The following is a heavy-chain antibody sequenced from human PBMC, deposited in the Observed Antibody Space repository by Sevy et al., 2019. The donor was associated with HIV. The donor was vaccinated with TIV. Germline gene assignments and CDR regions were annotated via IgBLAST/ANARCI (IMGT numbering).Heavy chain of an antibody. CDR3: ASLAAASGLDYMDV. CDR2: SNPSGGYT. V-gene: IGHV1-46*01. Sequence: ASVKVSCKASGYTLTSHYMHWVRQAPGQGLEWMGISNPSGGYTRYAQKFQGRVIMTRDTSTSKAYMELGSLGSDDTAVYYCASLAAASGLDYMDVWGKGTTVTVSS. CDR1: GYTLTSHY. J-gene: IGHJ6*03. D-gene: IGHD6-13*01.